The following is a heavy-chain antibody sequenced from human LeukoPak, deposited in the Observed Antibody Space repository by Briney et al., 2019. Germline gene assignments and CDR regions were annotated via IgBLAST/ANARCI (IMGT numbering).Heavy chain of an antibody. J-gene: IGHJ4*02. V-gene: IGHV3-15*01. CDR3: VRDGLGSLPFDF. D-gene: IGHD3/OR15-3a*01. CDR2: IKSKTDGGTT. Sequence: GGSLRLSCAASGFTFSNAWMSWVRQAPGKGLEWVGRIKSKTDGGTTDYAAPVKGRFTISRDNAKNSLFLQMNSLRAEDTAIYHCVRDGLGSLPFDFWGQGTLVTVSS. CDR1: GFTFSNAW.